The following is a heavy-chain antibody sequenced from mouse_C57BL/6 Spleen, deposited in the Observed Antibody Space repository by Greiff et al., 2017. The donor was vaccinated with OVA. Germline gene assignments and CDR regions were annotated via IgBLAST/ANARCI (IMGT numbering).Heavy chain of an antibody. D-gene: IGHD2-5*01. J-gene: IGHJ4*01. CDR3: ARGPYSNYDYYAMDY. CDR2: IDPSDSYT. CDR1: GYTFTSYW. Sequence: QVQLQQPGAELVKPGASVKLSCKASGYTFTSYWMQWVKQRPGQGLEWIGEIDPSDSYTNYNQKFKGKATLTVDTSSSTAYMQLSSLSSEDSAVYYCARGPYSNYDYYAMDYWGQGTSVTVSS. V-gene: IGHV1-50*01.